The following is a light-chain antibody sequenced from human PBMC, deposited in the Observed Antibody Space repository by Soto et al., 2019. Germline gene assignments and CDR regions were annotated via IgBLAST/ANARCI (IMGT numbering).Light chain of an antibody. CDR2: GTY. V-gene: IGKV3-20*01. CDR3: QPYGSLPIT. J-gene: IGKJ5*01. CDR1: QSVSSSY. Sequence: EIVLTQSPGTLSLSPEERATLSGRSSQSVSSSYLAWYQQKPGQAPRLLIYGTYSRATGITDKFSGSGSGTDFTLTISRVAPEDFAVYYCQPYGSLPITVGQGTRLEIK.